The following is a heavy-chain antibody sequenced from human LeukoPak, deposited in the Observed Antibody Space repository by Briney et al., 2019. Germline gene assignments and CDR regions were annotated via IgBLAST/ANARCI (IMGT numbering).Heavy chain of an antibody. CDR2: IYYTGST. CDR1: GGSISSSSHF. Sequence: SETLSLTCTVSGGSISSSSHFWGWIRQPPGKGLEWIGSIYYTGSTYHNSSLKSRLTISVDTPKNQFSLKLSSVTAADTAVFYCARLDNWNGYYFDYWGQGTLVTVSS. CDR3: ARLDNWNGYYFDY. J-gene: IGHJ4*02. V-gene: IGHV4-39*01. D-gene: IGHD1-20*01.